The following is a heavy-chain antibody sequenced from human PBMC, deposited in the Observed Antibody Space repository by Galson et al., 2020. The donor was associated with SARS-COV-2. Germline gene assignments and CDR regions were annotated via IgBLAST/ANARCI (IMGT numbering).Heavy chain of an antibody. V-gene: IGHV3-21*01. D-gene: IGHD6-13*01. J-gene: IGHJ2*01. CDR3: ARDSRSSWYSIGNWYFDV. CDR1: GFTFTTYS. Sequence: KIGESLKISCEASGFTFTTYSMNWVRQAPGQGLEWVSSISSTSSYIYYADSVKGRFTISRDNAKNSLYLQMNSLRAEDTAVYYCARDSRSSWYSIGNWYFDVWGRGTLVTVSS. CDR2: ISSTSSYI.